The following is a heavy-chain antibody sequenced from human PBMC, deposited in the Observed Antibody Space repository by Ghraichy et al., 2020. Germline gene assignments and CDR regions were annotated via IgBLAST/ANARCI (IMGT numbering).Heavy chain of an antibody. CDR1: GFTFSSYG. J-gene: IGHJ3*02. CDR2: IWYDGSNK. V-gene: IGHV3-33*01. Sequence: GGSLRLSCAASGFTFSSYGMHWVRQAPGKGLEWVAVIWYDGSNKYYADSVKGRFTISRDNSKNTLYLQMNSLRAEDTAVYYCARDRRFRELLQPDAFDIWGQGTMVTVSS. D-gene: IGHD3-10*01. CDR3: ARDRRFRELLQPDAFDI.